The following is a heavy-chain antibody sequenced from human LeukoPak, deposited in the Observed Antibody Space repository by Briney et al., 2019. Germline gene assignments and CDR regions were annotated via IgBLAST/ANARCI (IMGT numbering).Heavy chain of an antibody. CDR3: ARVYSGGWSNWFDP. CDR1: GYTFTSYD. Sequence: ASVKVSCKASGYTFTSYDINWVRQATGQGLEWMGWMNPNSGNTGYAQKFQGRVTITRNTSISTAYMELSSLRSEDTAVYYCARVYSGGWSNWFDPWGQGTLVTVSS. J-gene: IGHJ5*02. CDR2: MNPNSGNT. V-gene: IGHV1-8*03. D-gene: IGHD6-19*01.